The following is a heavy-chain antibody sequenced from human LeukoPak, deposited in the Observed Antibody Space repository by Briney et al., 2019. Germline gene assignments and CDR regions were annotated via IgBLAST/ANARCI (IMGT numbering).Heavy chain of an antibody. CDR3: ARGGEWYYDSSTYRLFGY. J-gene: IGHJ4*02. Sequence: GASVKVSCKASGYTFTGYYVHWVRQAPGQGLEWMGWLNPNSAGTSYPQKFQGRVTMSRDTSISTAYMELSRLRSDDTAVYYCARGGEWYYDSSTYRLFGYWGQGTLVTVSS. D-gene: IGHD3-22*01. V-gene: IGHV1-2*02. CDR1: GYTFTGYY. CDR2: LNPNSAGT.